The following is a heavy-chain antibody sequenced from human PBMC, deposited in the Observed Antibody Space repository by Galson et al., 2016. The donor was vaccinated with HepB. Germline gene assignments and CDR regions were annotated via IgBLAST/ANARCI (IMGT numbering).Heavy chain of an antibody. Sequence: SLRLSCAASGFTFSSYAMSWVRQAPGKGLEWVSSITDSGDIRNYADSLRGRFTVSRANSRDTLYLQIDSLRAEDTAIYYCARDVSSVEGSSDYWGQGTLVSVSS. D-gene: IGHD6-19*01. V-gene: IGHV3-23*01. CDR2: ITDSGDIR. CDR1: GFTFSSYA. J-gene: IGHJ4*02. CDR3: ARDVSSVEGSSDY.